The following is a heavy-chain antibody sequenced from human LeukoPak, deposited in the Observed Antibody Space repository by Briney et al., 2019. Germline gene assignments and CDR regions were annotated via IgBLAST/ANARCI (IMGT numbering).Heavy chain of an antibody. CDR1: GFTFGDYA. D-gene: IGHD5-12*01. Sequence: QPGRSLRISCTAPGFTFGDYAMNWVRQAPGKGLEWVGFIRCKTYGGTTAYAASVRGRFTISRDDSKNIAYLQMNSLKTEDTGVYYCSRQIRATTDYFDYWGQGTLVTVSS. J-gene: IGHJ4*02. CDR3: SRQIRATTDYFDY. V-gene: IGHV3-49*04. CDR2: IRCKTYGGTT.